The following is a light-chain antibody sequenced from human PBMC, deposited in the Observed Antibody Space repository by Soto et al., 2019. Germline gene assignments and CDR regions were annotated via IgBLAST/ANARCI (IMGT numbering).Light chain of an antibody. V-gene: IGKV3-15*01. CDR3: QRYDNWPSYT. CDR1: QSITNN. Sequence: EVVMTQSPATLSVSPGERATLSCRASQSITNNLAWYQQKPGQAPRLLIYDASTRATGIPARFSGSGSGADFTLTISSLQSEVFAVYYCQRYDNWPSYTFGQGTKVEIK. J-gene: IGKJ2*01. CDR2: DAS.